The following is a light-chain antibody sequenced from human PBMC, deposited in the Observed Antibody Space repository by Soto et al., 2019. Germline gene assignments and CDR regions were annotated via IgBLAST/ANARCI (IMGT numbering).Light chain of an antibody. J-gene: IGKJ1*01. CDR1: QSLSSGF. CDR2: AAS. CDR3: QQFASLPRT. Sequence: EIVLTQSPGTLSLYPGESGTLSCRASQSLSSGFLAWYQQRPGQAPRLLIYAASSRATGIPDRFSGTGSGTDFTLTISRLEPEDFAVYYCQQFASLPRTFGQGTKVDIK. V-gene: IGKV3-20*01.